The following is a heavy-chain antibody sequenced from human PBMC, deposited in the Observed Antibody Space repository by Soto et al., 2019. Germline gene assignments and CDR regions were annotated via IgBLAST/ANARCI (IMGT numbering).Heavy chain of an antibody. CDR3: VRDRSWSYES. CDR2: VRNRVRGYTT. D-gene: IGHD1-26*01. V-gene: IGHV3-72*01. J-gene: IGHJ5*02. Sequence: EVQLVESGGGLVQPGGALRLSCAASGFAFSDYFIDWVRQAPGKGLEWVGRVRNRVRGYTTEYAASVKGRFTISRDDSKHSVSLQMNSLRTADTAVYYCVRDRSWSYESWGLGTLVTVS. CDR1: GFAFSDYF.